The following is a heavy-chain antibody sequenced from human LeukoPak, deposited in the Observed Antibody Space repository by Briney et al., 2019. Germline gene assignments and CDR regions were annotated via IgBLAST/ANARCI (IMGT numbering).Heavy chain of an antibody. D-gene: IGHD5-18*01. CDR1: GGSISSYY. CDR2: IYYSGST. J-gene: IGHJ4*02. Sequence: SETLSLTCTVCGGSISSYYWSWIRQPPGKGLEWIGYIYYSGSTNYNPSLKSRVTISVDTSKNQFSLKLTSVTAADTAVYYCARATTRGYSYGYYPGRASYYFDYWGQGTLVTVSS. CDR3: ARATTRGYSYGYYPGRASYYFDY. V-gene: IGHV4-59*01.